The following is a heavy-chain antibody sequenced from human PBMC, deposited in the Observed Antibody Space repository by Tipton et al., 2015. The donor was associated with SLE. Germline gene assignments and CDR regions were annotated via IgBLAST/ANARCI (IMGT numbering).Heavy chain of an antibody. CDR3: ARGTPAVAAAGRRAFDI. CDR1: GGSISSSNW. CDR2: IYHSGST. D-gene: IGHD6-13*01. J-gene: IGHJ3*02. Sequence: TLSLTCAVSGGSISSSNWWSWVRQPPGKGLEWIGEIYHSGSTNYNPSLKSRVTISVDKSKNQFSLKLSSVTAADTAVYYCARGTPAVAAAGRRAFDIWGQGTMVTVSS. V-gene: IGHV4-4*02.